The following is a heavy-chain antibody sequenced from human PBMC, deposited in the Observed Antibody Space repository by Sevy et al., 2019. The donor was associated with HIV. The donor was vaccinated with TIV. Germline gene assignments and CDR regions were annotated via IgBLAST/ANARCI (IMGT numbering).Heavy chain of an antibody. V-gene: IGHV3-30*04. CDR2: IAYDGSNK. CDR1: GFVFSSYA. Sequence: GGSLRLSCTASGFVFSSYAMHWVRQAPGKGLEWVAFIAYDGSNKNYADSVKGRITLARDNSKNTLYLQMNSLGAEATAVYYCSRPRFLEWLSSAAFDIWGQGTMVTVSS. CDR3: SRPRFLEWLSSAAFDI. J-gene: IGHJ3*02. D-gene: IGHD3-3*01.